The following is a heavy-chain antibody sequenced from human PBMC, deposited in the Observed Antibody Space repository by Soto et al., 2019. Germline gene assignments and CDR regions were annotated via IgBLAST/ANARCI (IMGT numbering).Heavy chain of an antibody. J-gene: IGHJ4*02. V-gene: IGHV3-48*02. CDR3: ARETGLRSSGWSYYFDF. CDR1: GFTLSSHS. D-gene: IGHD6-19*01. Sequence: EVQLVESGGGMVQPGGSLRVSCAASGFTLSSHSMHWVRQAPGKGLEWVSYISGSGGTIYYADSVKGRFTISRDNAKNSLSAQMNSLRDEDTAVYFCARETGLRSSGWSYYFDFWGQGTRVTVSS. CDR2: ISGSGGTI.